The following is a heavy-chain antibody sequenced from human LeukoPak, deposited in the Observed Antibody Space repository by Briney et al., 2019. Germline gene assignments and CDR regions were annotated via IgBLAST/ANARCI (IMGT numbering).Heavy chain of an antibody. CDR1: GFTFSNYG. CDR2: IWYDGSTK. D-gene: IGHD6-13*01. J-gene: IGHJ2*01. V-gene: IGHV3-33*06. Sequence: GGSLRLSCAASGFTFSNYGIHWVRQAPGKGLEWVALIWYDGSTKRYADSVKGRFTISRDNSKNTVYLQMNSLRADDTAVYYCAKDRITAAGTWYYDLWGRGTLVTVSS. CDR3: AKDRITAAGTWYYDL.